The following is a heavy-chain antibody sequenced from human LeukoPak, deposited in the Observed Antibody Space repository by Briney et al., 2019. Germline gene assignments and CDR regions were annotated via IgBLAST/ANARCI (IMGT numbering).Heavy chain of an antibody. CDR2: ISGSGGST. V-gene: IGHV3-23*01. J-gene: IGHJ4*02. CDR3: AKGLGYCSGGSCYGNYYFDY. Sequence: GGSLRLSCAASGFTFSSYAMSWVRQAPGKGLEWVSAISGSGGSTYYADSVKGRFTISRDNSKNTLYLQMNSLRAEDTAVYYCAKGLGYCSGGSCYGNYYFDYWGQGTLVTVSS. D-gene: IGHD2-15*01. CDR1: GFTFSSYA.